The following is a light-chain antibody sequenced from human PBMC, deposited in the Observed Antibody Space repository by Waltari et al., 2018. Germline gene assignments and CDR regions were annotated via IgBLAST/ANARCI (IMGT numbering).Light chain of an antibody. Sequence: DIQMTQSPSSLSASVGDKVSITCRASQSISDYLYWYQQKPGKAPKLLIYAASTLQSGVQSRFTGSGSGTEFTLTIGSLQPEDFATYYCQQSHSTPWTFGQGTKVEI. J-gene: IGKJ1*01. V-gene: IGKV1-39*01. CDR3: QQSHSTPWT. CDR1: QSISDY. CDR2: AAS.